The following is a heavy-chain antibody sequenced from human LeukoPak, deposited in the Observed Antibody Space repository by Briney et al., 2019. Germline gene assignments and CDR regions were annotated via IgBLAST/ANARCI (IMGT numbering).Heavy chain of an antibody. Sequence: GGSLRLSCAASGFTFSTYWMSWVRQAPGKGLEWVASIREDGSDYVASMKGRFAISRDNAKNSLYLEMNSPRAEDTAVYYCARDVNWGHFNYWGQGTLVTVSS. D-gene: IGHD7-27*01. V-gene: IGHV3-7*01. J-gene: IGHJ4*02. CDR3: ARDVNWGHFNY. CDR1: GFTFSTYW. CDR2: IREDGS.